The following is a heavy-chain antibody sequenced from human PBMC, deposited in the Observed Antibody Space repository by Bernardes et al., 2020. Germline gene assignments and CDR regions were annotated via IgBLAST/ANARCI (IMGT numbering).Heavy chain of an antibody. Sequence: GGSLRLSCAASGFAFSTYAMTWVRQAPGKGLEWVSDISLSGGGTYYADSVKGRFTISRDSSKNTLYLQMNSLRAEDTAVYYCLRGGIRCTSATCYYFDYWGQGTLVTVSS. CDR2: ISLSGGGT. V-gene: IGHV3-23*01. D-gene: IGHD2-8*02. CDR3: LRGGIRCTSATCYYFDY. CDR1: GFAFSTYA. J-gene: IGHJ4*02.